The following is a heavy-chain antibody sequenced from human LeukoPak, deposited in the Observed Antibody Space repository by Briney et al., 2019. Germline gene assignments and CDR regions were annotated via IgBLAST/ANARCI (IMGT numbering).Heavy chain of an antibody. CDR3: ARSDGYNFFGY. Sequence: GGSLRLYCAASGFTFSDYYMSWIRHARGKGLEWVSYISSSGSTIYYADSVKGRFTISRANAKNSLYLQMNSLRAEDTAVYYCARSDGYNFFGYWGQGTLVTVSS. J-gene: IGHJ4*02. CDR1: GFTFSDYY. V-gene: IGHV3-11*01. D-gene: IGHD5-24*01. CDR2: ISSSGSTI.